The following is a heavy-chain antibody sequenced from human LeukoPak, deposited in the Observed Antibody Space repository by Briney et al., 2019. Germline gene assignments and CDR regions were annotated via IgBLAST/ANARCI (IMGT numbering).Heavy chain of an antibody. CDR2: MNPNSGHT. D-gene: IGHD1-26*01. CDR3: ARSIVGVRKRNDY. J-gene: IGHJ4*02. V-gene: IGHV1-8*01. CDR1: GYTFTSYD. Sequence: GASVKVSCKASGYTFTSYDIIWVRQASGQGLEWMGWMNPNSGHTGYAQKFQGRVTMTRTTSISTAHMELTSLTSEDSAVYYCARSIVGVRKRNDYWGQGTLGTVSS.